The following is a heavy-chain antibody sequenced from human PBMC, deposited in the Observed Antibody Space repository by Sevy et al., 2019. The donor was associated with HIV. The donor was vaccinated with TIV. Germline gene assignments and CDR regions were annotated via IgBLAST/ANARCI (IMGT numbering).Heavy chain of an antibody. Sequence: ASVKVSCKVSGYTLTQLSMHWVRLTPGKGLEWMASFDPEDAKTVNSQKFQGRLSMTEDTSTHTAYMELSSLRSEDTAVYYCATTKDYYESSGDPFDYWGQGTLVTVSS. CDR1: GYTLTQLS. V-gene: IGHV1-24*01. J-gene: IGHJ4*02. D-gene: IGHD3-22*01. CDR3: ATTKDYYESSGDPFDY. CDR2: FDPEDAKT.